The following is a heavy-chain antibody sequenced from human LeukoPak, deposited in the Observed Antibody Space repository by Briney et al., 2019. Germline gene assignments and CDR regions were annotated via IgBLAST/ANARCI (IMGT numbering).Heavy chain of an antibody. CDR1: GFTFSSYA. V-gene: IGHV3-23*01. D-gene: IGHD2-21*02. J-gene: IGHJ4*02. CDR3: AKDPLRYCGGDCYPRYFDY. CDR2: ISGSGGST. Sequence: PGGSLRLSCAASGFTFSSYAMSWVRQAPGKGLGWVSAISGSGGSTYYADSVKGRFTISRDNSKNTLYLQMNSLRAEDTAVYYCAKDPLRYCGGDCYPRYFDYWGQGTLVTVSS.